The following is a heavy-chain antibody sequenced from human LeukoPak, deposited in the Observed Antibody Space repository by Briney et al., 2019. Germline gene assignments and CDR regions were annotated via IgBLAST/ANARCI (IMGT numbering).Heavy chain of an antibody. Sequence: GGSLRLFCAASGFTFDTSVMGWVRQAPGGGLEWVSDISVSDGSAFYADSVKGRFTISRDNSKDTLYLQMNSLRAEDTALYYCAKRRRPSGGAYDMWGQGTMVTVSS. D-gene: IGHD2-15*01. CDR3: AKRRRPSGGAYDM. J-gene: IGHJ3*02. CDR2: ISVSDGSA. V-gene: IGHV3-23*01. CDR1: GFTFDTSV.